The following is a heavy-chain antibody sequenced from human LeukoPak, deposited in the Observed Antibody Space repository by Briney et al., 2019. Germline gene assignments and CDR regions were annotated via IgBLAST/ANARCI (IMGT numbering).Heavy chain of an antibody. CDR1: GGSISSGDYY. V-gene: IGHV4-30-4*01. J-gene: IGHJ4*02. CDR2: VYYSGST. Sequence: PSQTLSLTCTVSGGSISSGDYYWSWIRQPPGKGLEWIGYVYYSGSTYYNPSLKSRVTISVDTSKNQFSLKLSSVTAADTAVYYCARGSDSSGYEDWGQGTLVTVSS. CDR3: ARGSDSSGYED. D-gene: IGHD3-22*01.